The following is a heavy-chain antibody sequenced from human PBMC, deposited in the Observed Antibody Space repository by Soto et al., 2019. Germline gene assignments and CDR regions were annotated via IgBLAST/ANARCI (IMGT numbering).Heavy chain of an antibody. J-gene: IGHJ6*02. V-gene: IGHV1-46*01. CDR1: GYTFTSYY. CDR2: INPSGGST. CDR3: AREVTMVRGVRNRMDV. Sequence: GASVKVSCKASGYTFTSYYMHWVRQAPGQGLEWMGIINPSGGSTSYAQKFQGRVTMTRDTSTSTVYMELSSLRSEDTAVYYCAREVTMVRGVRNRMDVWGQGTTVTVSS. D-gene: IGHD3-10*01.